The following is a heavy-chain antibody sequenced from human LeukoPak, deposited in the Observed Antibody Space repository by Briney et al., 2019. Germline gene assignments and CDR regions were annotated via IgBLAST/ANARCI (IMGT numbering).Heavy chain of an antibody. Sequence: GESLKISCKGSGYSFSSYWIAWARQMPGKGLELMGIIYPGDSDTRYSPSFQGQVTISVDKSISTAYLQWSSLQASDSAVFYCARTVGAMAAYYIDNWGQGTLVTVSS. V-gene: IGHV5-51*01. D-gene: IGHD2-15*01. CDR1: GYSFSSYW. J-gene: IGHJ4*02. CDR2: IYPGDSDT. CDR3: ARTVGAMAAYYIDN.